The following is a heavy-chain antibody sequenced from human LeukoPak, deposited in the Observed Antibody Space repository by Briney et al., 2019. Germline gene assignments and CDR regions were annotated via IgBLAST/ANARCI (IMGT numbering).Heavy chain of an antibody. CDR2: ISAYNGNG. V-gene: IGHV1-18*01. CDR1: GYTFTNYG. Sequence: GASVTVSCMASGYTFTNYGISWVRQAPGQGLEWMGWISAYNGNGNYAQKVKGRVTMTTDTSTSTAYMELGSLRSDDTAVYYCARSLTSSGSYSDGGDYWGQGTLVTVSS. CDR3: ARSLTSSGSYSDGGDY. D-gene: IGHD1-26*01. J-gene: IGHJ4*02.